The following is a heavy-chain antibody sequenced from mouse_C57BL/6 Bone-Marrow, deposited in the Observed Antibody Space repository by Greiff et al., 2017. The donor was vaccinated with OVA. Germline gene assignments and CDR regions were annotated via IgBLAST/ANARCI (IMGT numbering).Heavy chain of an antibody. Sequence: EVKLMESGGGLVQPGGSLKLSCAASGFTFSDYYMYWVRQTPEKRLEWVAYISNGGGSTYYPDTVKGRFTISRDNAKNTLYLQMSRLKSEDTAMYYCARHVDYGSSYEAMDYWGQGTSVTVSS. D-gene: IGHD1-1*01. CDR1: GFTFSDYY. V-gene: IGHV5-12*01. J-gene: IGHJ4*01. CDR2: ISNGGGST. CDR3: ARHVDYGSSYEAMDY.